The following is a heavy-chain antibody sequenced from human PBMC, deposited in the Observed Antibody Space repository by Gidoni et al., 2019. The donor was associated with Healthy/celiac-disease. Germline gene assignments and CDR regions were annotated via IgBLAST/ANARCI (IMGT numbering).Heavy chain of an antibody. CDR2: ISGSGGST. J-gene: IGHJ5*02. V-gene: IGHV3-23*01. CDR3: ARKRGIVVVPGNNWFDP. Sequence: GKGLEWVSAISGSGGSTYYADSVKGRFTISRDNSKNTLYLQMNSLRAEDTAVYYCARKRGIVVVPGNNWFDPWSQGTLVTVSS. D-gene: IGHD2-2*01.